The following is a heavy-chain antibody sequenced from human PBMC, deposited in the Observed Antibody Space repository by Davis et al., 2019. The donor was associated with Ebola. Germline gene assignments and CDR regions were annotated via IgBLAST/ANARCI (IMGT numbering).Heavy chain of an antibody. J-gene: IGHJ5*02. CDR1: GFTFSSYS. Sequence: GSLSLSCAASGFTFSSYSMNWVRQAPGKGLEWVSSISSSSSYIYYADSVKGRFTISRDNAKNSLYLQMNSLRAEDTAVYYCARGLGSTVTTFWWFDPWGQGTLVTVSS. V-gene: IGHV3-21*01. CDR2: ISSSSSYI. D-gene: IGHD4-17*01. CDR3: ARGLGSTVTTFWWFDP.